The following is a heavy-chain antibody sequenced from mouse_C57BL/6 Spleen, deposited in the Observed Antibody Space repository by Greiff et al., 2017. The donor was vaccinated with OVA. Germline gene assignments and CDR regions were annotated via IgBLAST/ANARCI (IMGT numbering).Heavy chain of an antibody. J-gene: IGHJ3*01. V-gene: IGHV1-9*01. Sequence: QVQLKQSGAELMKPGASVKLSCKATGYTFTGYWIEWVKQRPGHGLEWIGVILPGSGSTNYNEKFKGKATFTADTSSNTAYIQLSSLTTEDSAIYYCARKGTGSAWFAYWGQGTLVTVSA. CDR3: ARKGTGSAWFAY. CDR2: ILPGSGST. D-gene: IGHD4-1*01. CDR1: GYTFTGYW.